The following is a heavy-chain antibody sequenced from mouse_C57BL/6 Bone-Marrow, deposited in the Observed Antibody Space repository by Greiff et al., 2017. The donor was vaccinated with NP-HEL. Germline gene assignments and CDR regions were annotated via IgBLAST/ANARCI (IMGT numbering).Heavy chain of an antibody. Sequence: DVKLVESGGDLVKPGGSLKLSCAASGFTFSSYGMSWVRQTPDKRLEWVATISSGGSYTYYPDSVKGRFTISRDNAKNTLYLQMSSLKSEDTAMDYCARHKSNWLAYWGQGTLVTVSA. CDR3: ARHKSNWLAY. V-gene: IGHV5-6*02. D-gene: IGHD1-3*01. CDR1: GFTFSSYG. J-gene: IGHJ3*01. CDR2: ISSGGSYT.